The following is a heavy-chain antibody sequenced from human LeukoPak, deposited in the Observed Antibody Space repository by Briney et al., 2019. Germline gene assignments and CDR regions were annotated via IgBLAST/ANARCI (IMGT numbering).Heavy chain of an antibody. V-gene: IGHV3-23*01. CDR1: GFTFSSHA. Sequence: PGGSLRLSCAASGFTFSSHAMGWVRQAPGKGLEWVSSITGSGASTYYGDSVKGRFTISRDNSKNSLYLQMNSLRAEDTAVYYCARARNSHYWGQGTLVTVSS. CDR2: ITGSGAST. J-gene: IGHJ4*02. D-gene: IGHD2-21*01. CDR3: ARARNSHY.